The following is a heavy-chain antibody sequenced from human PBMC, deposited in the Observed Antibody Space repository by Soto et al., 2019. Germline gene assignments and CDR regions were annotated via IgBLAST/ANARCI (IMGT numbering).Heavy chain of an antibody. CDR3: ASVGPGYYYGMDV. D-gene: IGHD1-26*01. V-gene: IGHV4-39*01. Sequence: PSDTLSLTCTVSGGSISSSSYYWGWIRQPPWKGLEWIGSIYYSGSTYYNPSLKSRVTISVDTSKNQFSLKLSSVTAADTAVYYCASVGPGYYYGMDVWGQGXTVTVSS. CDR1: GGSISSSSYY. J-gene: IGHJ6*02. CDR2: IYYSGST.